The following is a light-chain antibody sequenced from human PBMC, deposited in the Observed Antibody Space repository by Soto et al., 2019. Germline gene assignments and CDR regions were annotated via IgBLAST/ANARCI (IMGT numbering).Light chain of an antibody. CDR3: QQLFDSPIN. J-gene: IGKJ5*01. V-gene: IGKV1-39*01. CDR2: AAS. Sequence: IHMSRAPSSLSTSVGDRVTITCRSSQTISTYLHWFQQKPGKAPNLLIYAASSLQSGVPSRFSGSGSGTDFTLTISSLQPEDFGTYYCQQLFDSPINFGQGTRLEIK. CDR1: QTISTY.